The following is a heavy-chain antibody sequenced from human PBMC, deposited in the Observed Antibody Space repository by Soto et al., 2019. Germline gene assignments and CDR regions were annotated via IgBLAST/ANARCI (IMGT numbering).Heavy chain of an antibody. Sequence: GSPVKVSCKVSGYTLTELSMHWVSQAPGKGLEWMGGFDPEDGETIYAQKFQGRVTMTEDTSTDTAYMELSSLRSEDTAVYYCATSYGYSYGQTPFDYWGQGTLVTVSS. CDR1: GYTLTELS. D-gene: IGHD5-18*01. V-gene: IGHV1-24*01. CDR3: ATSYGYSYGQTPFDY. CDR2: FDPEDGET. J-gene: IGHJ4*02.